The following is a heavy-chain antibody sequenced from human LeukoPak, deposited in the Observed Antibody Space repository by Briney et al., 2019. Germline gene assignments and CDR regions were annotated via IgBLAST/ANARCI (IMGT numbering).Heavy chain of an antibody. D-gene: IGHD3-22*01. J-gene: IGHJ4*02. CDR3: ARDSLEYYYDSSGYYPFDY. V-gene: IGHV3-11*06. CDR1: GFTFSDYY. CDR2: ISSSSSYI. Sequence: TGGSLRLSCAASGFTFSDYYMSWIRQAPGKGLEWVSYISSSSSYIYYADSVKGRFTISRDNAKNSLYLQMNSLRAEDTAVYYCARDSLEYYYDSSGYYPFDYWGQGTLVTVSS.